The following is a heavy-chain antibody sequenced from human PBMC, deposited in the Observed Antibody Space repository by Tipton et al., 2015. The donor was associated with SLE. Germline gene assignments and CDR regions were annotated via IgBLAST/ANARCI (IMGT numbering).Heavy chain of an antibody. CDR1: GFTFSSYA. CDR2: ISSSSSTI. V-gene: IGHV3-48*01. J-gene: IGHJ4*02. CDR3: AREGIAVAGPFDY. Sequence: GSLRLSCSASGFTFSSYAMHWVRQAPGKGLEWVSYISSSSSTIYYADSVKGRFTISRDNAKNSLYLQMNSLRAEDTAVYYCAREGIAVAGPFDYWGQGTLVTVSS. D-gene: IGHD6-19*01.